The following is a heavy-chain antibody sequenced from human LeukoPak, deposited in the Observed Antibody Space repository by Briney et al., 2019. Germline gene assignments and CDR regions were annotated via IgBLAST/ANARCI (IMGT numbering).Heavy chain of an antibody. CDR2: IHGDRYNT. CDR3: ASGELDSLYYFDY. J-gene: IGHJ4*02. Sequence: PGGSLRLSCAASGFTFSKYLMHWVRHAPGKGRVWVSRIHGDRYNTTYADSVKGRFTISRDNAKNTLYLQMNSLRPEDTAVYFCASGELDSLYYFDYRGQGTLVTVSS. V-gene: IGHV3-74*01. D-gene: IGHD1-1*01. CDR1: GFTFSKYL.